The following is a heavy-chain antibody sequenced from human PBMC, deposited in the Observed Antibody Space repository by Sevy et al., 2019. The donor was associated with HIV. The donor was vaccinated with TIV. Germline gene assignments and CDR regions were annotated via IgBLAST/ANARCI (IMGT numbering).Heavy chain of an antibody. CDR2: ISSSSGTR. CDR1: TFTFSSYS. Sequence: GGSLRLSCAASTFTFSSYSMHWVRQAPGKGLEWVSYISSSSGTRYYADSVKGRFTISRDNAKNSLFLQMNSLRDEDTAVYYCASRGYCGGGSCYSGPNDYWGQGTLVIVSS. J-gene: IGHJ4*02. D-gene: IGHD2-15*01. CDR3: ASRGYCGGGSCYSGPNDY. V-gene: IGHV3-48*02.